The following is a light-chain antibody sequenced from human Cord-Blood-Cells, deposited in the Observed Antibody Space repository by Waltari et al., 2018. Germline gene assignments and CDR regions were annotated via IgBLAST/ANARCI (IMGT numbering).Light chain of an antibody. V-gene: IGKV1-39*01. CDR2: AAS. Sequence: DIQMTQSPYSLSASVGDRVTITCRASQSISSYLNWYQQKPGKAPKLLIYAASSLQSGVPSRFSGSGSGTDFTLTISSLQPEDFATYYCQQSYSTPPKLTFGGGTKVEIK. CDR1: QSISSY. CDR3: QQSYSTPPKLT. J-gene: IGKJ4*01.